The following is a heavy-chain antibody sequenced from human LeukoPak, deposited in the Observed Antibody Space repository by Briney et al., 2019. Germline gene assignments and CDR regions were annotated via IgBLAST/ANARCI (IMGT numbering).Heavy chain of an antibody. CDR1: GGSISSYY. J-gene: IGHJ4*02. V-gene: IGHV4-59*08. D-gene: IGHD5-18*01. CDR2: IYYSGST. Sequence: SETLSLTCTVSGGSISSYYWSWIRQPPGKGLEWIGYIYYSGSTYYNASLKSRVTISVGTPKNQFSLRLNPMTAADTAVYYCASQRGYSYGRFDYWGQGTLVTVSS. CDR3: ASQRGYSYGRFDY.